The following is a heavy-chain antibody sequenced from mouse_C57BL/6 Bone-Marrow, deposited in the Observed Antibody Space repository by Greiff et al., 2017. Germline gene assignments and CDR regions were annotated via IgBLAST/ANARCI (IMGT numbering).Heavy chain of an antibody. CDR3: AREVELGWFAY. V-gene: IGHV5-4*01. CDR1: GFTFSSYA. Sequence: EVMLVESGGGLVKPGGSLKLSCAASGFTFSSYAMSWVRQTPEKRPEWVATISDGGSYTYYPDNVKGRFTISRDNAKNNLYLQMSHLKSEDTAMYYCAREVELGWFAYWGQGTLVTVSA. J-gene: IGHJ3*01. CDR2: ISDGGSYT. D-gene: IGHD4-1*01.